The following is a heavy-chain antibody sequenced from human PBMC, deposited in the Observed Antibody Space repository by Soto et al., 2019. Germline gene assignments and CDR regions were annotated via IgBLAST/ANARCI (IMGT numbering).Heavy chain of an antibody. CDR3: VKGSRGEFYYYYNGVDV. Sequence: PGGSLRLSCAASGFSFSDYYMSWFRQAPGKGLEWVSYISGSGGYTNYADSVKGRFTISGDNAKNSLYLQMNNLRAEDTAVYFCVKGSRGEFYYYYNGVDVWGQGTTVTVSS. V-gene: IGHV3-11*06. CDR2: ISGSGGYT. D-gene: IGHD3-16*01. CDR1: GFSFSDYY. J-gene: IGHJ6*02.